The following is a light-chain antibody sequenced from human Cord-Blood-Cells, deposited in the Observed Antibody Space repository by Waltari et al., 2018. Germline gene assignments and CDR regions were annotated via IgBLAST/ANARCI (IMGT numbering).Light chain of an antibody. Sequence: EIVMTQSPATLSVSPGERATLSCRASPSVSSTLAWYQQKPGQAPRLLISGASTRGAGIPARFSGSGSGTEFTLTISSLQSEDFAVYYCQQYNNWPYTFGQGTKLEIK. J-gene: IGKJ2*01. CDR1: PSVSST. V-gene: IGKV3-15*01. CDR3: QQYNNWPYT. CDR2: GAS.